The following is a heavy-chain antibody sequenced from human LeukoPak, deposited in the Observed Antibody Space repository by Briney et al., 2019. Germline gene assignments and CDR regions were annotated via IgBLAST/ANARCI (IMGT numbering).Heavy chain of an antibody. Sequence: SETLSLTCAVFGGSFSGYYWTWIRQSPGKGLEWIGEINHYGGTTYNPSLKSRVTISLDTSTNQFSLKLSSVTAADTAVYYCARHRVALEGFDNWGQGTLVTVSS. CDR3: ARHRVALEGFDN. J-gene: IGHJ4*02. D-gene: IGHD1-1*01. CDR2: INHYGGT. CDR1: GGSFSGYY. V-gene: IGHV4-34*01.